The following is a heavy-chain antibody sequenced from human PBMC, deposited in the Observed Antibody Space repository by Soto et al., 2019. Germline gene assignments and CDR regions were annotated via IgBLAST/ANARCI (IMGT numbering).Heavy chain of an antibody. CDR1: GYTFTSYG. CDR2: ISAYNGNT. J-gene: IGHJ6*02. CDR3: ARDPRKVLRFFELLGTKPQYGMDV. D-gene: IGHD3-3*01. V-gene: IGHV1-18*04. Sequence: ASVKVSGKASGYTFTSYGISWVRQAPGQGLEWMGWISAYNGNTNYAQKLQGRVTMTTDTSTSTAYMELRSLRSDDTAVYYCARDPRKVLRFFELLGTKPQYGMDVWGQGTTVTVSS.